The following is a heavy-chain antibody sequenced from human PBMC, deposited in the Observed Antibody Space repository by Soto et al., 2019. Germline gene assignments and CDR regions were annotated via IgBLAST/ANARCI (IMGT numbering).Heavy chain of an antibody. Sequence: PSETLSLTCIVSCDSISYYTWTWIRQPAGKRLEWIGRLYSTGTLTYNPTLKSRVTMSVDTSKNQLSLTLNSVTAADTAVYFCASENESYRSLDYWGQGTVVTVSS. CDR2: LYSTGTL. CDR1: CDSISYYT. CDR3: ASENESYRSLDY. D-gene: IGHD3-16*02. V-gene: IGHV4-4*07. J-gene: IGHJ4*02.